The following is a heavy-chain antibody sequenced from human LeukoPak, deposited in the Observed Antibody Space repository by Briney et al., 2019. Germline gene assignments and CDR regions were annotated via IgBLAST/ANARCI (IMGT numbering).Heavy chain of an antibody. CDR3: ARVWRGYSRGFDYYYYMDV. CDR1: GFTVSSNY. D-gene: IGHD6-13*01. CDR2: IYSGGST. J-gene: IGHJ6*03. Sequence: PGGSLRLSCAASGFTVSSNYMSWVREAPGKGLEWVSVIYSGGSTYYADSVKGRFTISRDNSKNTLYLQMNSLRAEDTAVYYCARVWRGYSRGFDYYYYMDVWGKGTTVTISS. V-gene: IGHV3-53*01.